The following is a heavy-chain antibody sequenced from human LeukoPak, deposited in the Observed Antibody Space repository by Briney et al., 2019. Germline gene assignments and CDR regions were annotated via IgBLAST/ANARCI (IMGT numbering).Heavy chain of an antibody. Sequence: PGGSLRLSCAASGFTFSSYTMNWVRQAPGKGQQWVSSINTSGSSMYHADSVKGRFTTSRDNARNSLYLQMNSLRAEDTAVYYCARVVRGDAYNYDYWGRGTLVTVSS. D-gene: IGHD5-24*01. V-gene: IGHV3-21*01. J-gene: IGHJ4*02. CDR1: GFTFSSYT. CDR3: ARVVRGDAYNYDY. CDR2: INTSGSSM.